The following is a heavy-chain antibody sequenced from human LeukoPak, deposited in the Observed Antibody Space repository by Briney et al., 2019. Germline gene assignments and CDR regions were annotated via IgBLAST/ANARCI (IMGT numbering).Heavy chain of an antibody. CDR2: IGTSSSTI. CDR3: AKDIGHGYSGYDSAFDI. CDR1: GFTFSTYT. D-gene: IGHD5-12*01. V-gene: IGHV3-48*04. Sequence: PGGSLRLSCAASGFTFSTYTMNWVRQPPGKGLEWVSNIGTSSSTIYYADSVKGRFTISRDNAKNSLYLQMNSLRAEDTALYYCAKDIGHGYSGYDSAFDIWGQGTMVTVSS. J-gene: IGHJ3*02.